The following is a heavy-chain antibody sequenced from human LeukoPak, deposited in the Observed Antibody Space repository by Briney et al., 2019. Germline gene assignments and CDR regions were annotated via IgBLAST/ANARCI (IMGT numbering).Heavy chain of an antibody. CDR1: GCTFSSYW. V-gene: IGHV3-74*01. Sequence: GGSLRLSCAASGCTFSSYWMHWVRQVPGKGLVWVSRISSDGSTTTYADSVKGRFTSSRDNAKNTLYLQMNSLRAEDTALYYCARVAEYSTAGMRYWGQGTLVTVSS. CDR3: ARVAEYSTAGMRY. CDR2: ISSDGSTT. J-gene: IGHJ4*02. D-gene: IGHD6-6*01.